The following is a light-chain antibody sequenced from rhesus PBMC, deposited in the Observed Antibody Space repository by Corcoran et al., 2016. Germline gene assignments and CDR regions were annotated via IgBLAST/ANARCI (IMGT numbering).Light chain of an antibody. CDR3: QQRNPFPFT. Sequence: DIQLTQSPSSLSASVGDRVTITCRASQGISSYLAWYQQKSGQAPKPLIFDASSLKSGVPSRFSGSGPGIEFTLTISRLQPDDFATYYCQQRNPFPFTFGPGTKLDI. CDR2: DAS. CDR1: QGISSY. J-gene: IGKJ3*01. V-gene: IGKV1-38*01.